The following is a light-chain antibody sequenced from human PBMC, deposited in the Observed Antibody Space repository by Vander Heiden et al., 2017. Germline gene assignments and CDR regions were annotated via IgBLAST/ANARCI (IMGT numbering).Light chain of an antibody. CDR2: VNN. V-gene: IGLV1-40*01. J-gene: IGLJ1*01. Sequence: QSVLTQPPSVSGAPGKRVTVSCTGGSSNIGAGYAVHWYQQFPGAAPKLLIFVNNIRPSGVPDRFSGSKSGASASLSITGLQADDEADYYCQSYDRSLSGSVFGTGTKVTVL. CDR1: SSNIGAGYA. CDR3: QSYDRSLSGSV.